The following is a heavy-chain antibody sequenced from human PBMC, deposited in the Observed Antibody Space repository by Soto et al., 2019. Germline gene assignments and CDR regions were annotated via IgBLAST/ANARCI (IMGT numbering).Heavy chain of an antibody. CDR1: GGSFSGYY. V-gene: IGHV4-34*01. Sequence: SETLSLTCAVYGGSFSGYYWSWIRQPPGKGLEWIGEINHSGSTNYNPSLKSRVTISVDTSKNQFSLKLSSVTAADTAVYYCERGARGSSCRSFDNWGQGTLVTVSS. D-gene: IGHD6-13*01. CDR3: ERGARGSSCRSFDN. J-gene: IGHJ4*02. CDR2: INHSGST.